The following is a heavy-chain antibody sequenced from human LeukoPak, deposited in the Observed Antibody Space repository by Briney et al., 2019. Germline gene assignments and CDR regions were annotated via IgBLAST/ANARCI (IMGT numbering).Heavy chain of an antibody. J-gene: IGHJ6*02. V-gene: IGHV4-34*01. CDR3: ARERVAVAGYYYYGMDV. CDR1: GGSFSGYY. Sequence: SETLSLTCAVYGGSFSGYYWSWIRQPPGKGLEWIGEINHSGSTNYNPSLKSRVTISVDTSKNQFSLKLSSVTAADTAVYYCARERVAVAGYYYYGMDVWGQGTTVTVSS. CDR2: INHSGST. D-gene: IGHD6-19*01.